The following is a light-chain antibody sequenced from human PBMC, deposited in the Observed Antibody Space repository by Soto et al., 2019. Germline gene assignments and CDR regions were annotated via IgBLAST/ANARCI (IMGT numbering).Light chain of an antibody. CDR3: QQRSNWPQT. CDR1: QSVSSY. CDR2: DAS. V-gene: IGKV3-11*01. J-gene: IGKJ3*01. Sequence: EIVLTQSPATLSLSPGERATLSCRASQSVSSYLAWYQQKPGQAPRLLISDASNRATGIPARFSGSGSGTDFTLTISSLEPEDFAVYYGQQRSNWPQTFGPGTKVDIK.